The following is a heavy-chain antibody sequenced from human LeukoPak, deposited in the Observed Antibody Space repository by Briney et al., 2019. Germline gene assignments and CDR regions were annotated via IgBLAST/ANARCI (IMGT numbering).Heavy chain of an antibody. V-gene: IGHV3-30*04. CDR2: ISYDGSNK. Sequence: PGGSLRLSCAASGFTFSSYAMHWVRQAPGKGLEWVAVISYDGSNKYYADSVKGRFTISRDNSKNTLYLQMNSLRAEDTAVYYCARDLGVYCSSTSCRYGMDVWGQGTTATVSS. J-gene: IGHJ6*02. D-gene: IGHD2-2*01. CDR1: GFTFSSYA. CDR3: ARDLGVYCSSTSCRYGMDV.